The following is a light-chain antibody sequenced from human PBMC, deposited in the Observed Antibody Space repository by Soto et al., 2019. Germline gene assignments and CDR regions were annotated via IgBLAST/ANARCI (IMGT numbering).Light chain of an antibody. V-gene: IGKV3D-15*01. CDR3: QQYNNWPPIT. CDR1: QTVNNN. CDR2: RAS. J-gene: IGKJ5*01. Sequence: EIVLTQSPDILSLSPGERATLSCRASQTVNNNYVAWYQQKPGQAPRLLIFRASNKATGIPARFSGSGSGTEFTLTISSLQSEDFAVYYCQQYNNWPPITFGQGTRLEI.